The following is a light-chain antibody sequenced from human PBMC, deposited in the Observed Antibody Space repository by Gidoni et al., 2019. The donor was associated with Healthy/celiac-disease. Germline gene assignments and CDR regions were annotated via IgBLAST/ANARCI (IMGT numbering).Light chain of an antibody. Sequence: EIVMTQSPATLSVSPGERATLSCRASQSVSSNLAWYQQKPGQAPRLLIYGASTRATGIPARFSGSGSGTEFTLTISSLQSEDFAVYYCQQYPYTFGQXTKLEIK. J-gene: IGKJ2*01. CDR1: QSVSSN. V-gene: IGKV3-15*01. CDR2: GAS. CDR3: QQYPYT.